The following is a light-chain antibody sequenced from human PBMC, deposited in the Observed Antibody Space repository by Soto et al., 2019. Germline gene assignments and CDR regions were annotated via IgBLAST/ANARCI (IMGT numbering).Light chain of an antibody. CDR3: HQYYSAPRA. J-gene: IGKJ1*01. CDR2: WAS. Sequence: DIVMTQSPDSLAVSLGERATINCKSSQSVLYSSNNKNYLAWFQQTPGQPPKLLIYWASTRESGVPDRFSGSGSVTDFTLTISSLQAEDAAVYYCHQYYSAPRAFGQGTKVEIK. V-gene: IGKV4-1*01. CDR1: QSVLYSSNNKNY.